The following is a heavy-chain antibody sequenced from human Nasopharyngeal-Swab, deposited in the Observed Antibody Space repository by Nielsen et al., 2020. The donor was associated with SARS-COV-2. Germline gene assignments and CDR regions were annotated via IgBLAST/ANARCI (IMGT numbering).Heavy chain of an antibody. J-gene: IGHJ4*02. CDR2: SSSSSYT. CDR1: GFTFSDYY. Sequence: GESLKISCAASGFTFSDYYMSWIRQAPGKGLEWVSFSSSSSYTNYADSVKGRFTISRDNAKNSLYLQMNSLRAEDTAVYYCAKDRSWRYSSAFFDYWGQGTLVTVSS. V-gene: IGHV3-11*06. D-gene: IGHD6-19*01. CDR3: AKDRSWRYSSAFFDY.